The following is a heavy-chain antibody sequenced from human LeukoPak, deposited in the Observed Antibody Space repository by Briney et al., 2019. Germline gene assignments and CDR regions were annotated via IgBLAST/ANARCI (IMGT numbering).Heavy chain of an antibody. V-gene: IGHV3-48*03. J-gene: IGHJ4*02. D-gene: IGHD3-22*01. CDR2: ISSSGSTI. Sequence: GGSLRLSCAASGFTFSSYEMNWVRQAPGKGLERVSYISSSGSTIYYADSVRGRFTISRDNAKNSLYLQMNSLRAEDTAVYYCAGVTYYYDSSGYYYSHFDYWGQGTLVTVSS. CDR1: GFTFSSYE. CDR3: AGVTYYYDSSGYYYSHFDY.